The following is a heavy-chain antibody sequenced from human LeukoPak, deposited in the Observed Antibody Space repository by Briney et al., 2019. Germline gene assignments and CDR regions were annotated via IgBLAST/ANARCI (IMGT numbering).Heavy chain of an antibody. CDR2: IWYDGSNK. D-gene: IGHD6-19*01. CDR1: GFAFSSYG. J-gene: IGHJ4*02. CDR3: ASSPGIAVV. Sequence: PGGSLRLSCAASGFAFSSYGMHWVRQAPGKGLEWVAVIWYDGSNKYYADSVKGRFTISRDNSKNTLYLQMNSLRAEDTAVYYCASSPGIAVVWGQGTLVTVSS. V-gene: IGHV3-33*01.